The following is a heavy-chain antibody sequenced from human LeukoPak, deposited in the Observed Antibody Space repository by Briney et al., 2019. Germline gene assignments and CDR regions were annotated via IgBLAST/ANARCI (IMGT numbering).Heavy chain of an antibody. CDR3: ARGDAYYYDSSGYRAVDY. CDR1: GGSFSGYY. CDR2: INHSGST. J-gene: IGHJ4*02. V-gene: IGHV4-34*01. Sequence: SETLSLTCAVYGGSFSGYYWSWIRQPPGKGLEWIGEINHSGSTNYNPSLKSRVTISVDTSKNQFSLKLSSVTAADTAVYYCARGDAYYYDSSGYRAVDYWGQGTLDTVSS. D-gene: IGHD3-22*01.